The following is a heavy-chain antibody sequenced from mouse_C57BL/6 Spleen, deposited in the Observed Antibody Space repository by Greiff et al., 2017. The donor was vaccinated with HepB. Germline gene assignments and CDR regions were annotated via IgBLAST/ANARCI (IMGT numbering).Heavy chain of an antibody. J-gene: IGHJ3*01. V-gene: IGHV1-61*01. CDR2: IYPSDSET. D-gene: IGHD1-1*01. Sequence: QVQLQQPGAELVRPGSSVKLSCKASGYTFTSYWMDWVKQRPGQGLEWIGNIYPSDSETHYNQKFKDKATLTVDKSSSTAYMQLSSLTSEDSAVYYCARRGLSWSWFAYWGQGTLVTVSA. CDR1: GYTFTSYW. CDR3: ARRGLSWSWFAY.